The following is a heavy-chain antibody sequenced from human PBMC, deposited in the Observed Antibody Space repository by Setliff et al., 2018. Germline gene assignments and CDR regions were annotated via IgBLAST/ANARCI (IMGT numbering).Heavy chain of an antibody. CDR2: IYHSGST. D-gene: IGHD3-10*01. CDR3: ARLYEFGELFSNY. Sequence: PSETLSLTCVVSGYSISSGYYWGWIRQPPGKGLEWIGSIYHSGSTYYNPSLKSRVTISVDTSKNQFSLKLSFVTAADTAVYYCARLYEFGELFSNYWGQGTQVTVSS. CDR1: GYSISSGYY. J-gene: IGHJ4*02. V-gene: IGHV4-38-2*01.